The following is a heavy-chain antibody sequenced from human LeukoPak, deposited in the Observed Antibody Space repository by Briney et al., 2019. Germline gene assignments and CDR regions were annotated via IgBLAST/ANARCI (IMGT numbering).Heavy chain of an antibody. J-gene: IGHJ5*02. CDR2: IIPIFGTA. CDR1: GGTFSSYA. V-gene: IGHV1-69*01. Sequence: SVKVSCKASGGTFSSYAISWARQAPGQGLEWMGGIIPIFGTANYAQKFQGRVTITADESTSTAYMELSSLRSEDTAVYYCARVVDTAMVFTFDPWGQGTLVTVSS. CDR3: ARVVDTAMVFTFDP. D-gene: IGHD5-18*01.